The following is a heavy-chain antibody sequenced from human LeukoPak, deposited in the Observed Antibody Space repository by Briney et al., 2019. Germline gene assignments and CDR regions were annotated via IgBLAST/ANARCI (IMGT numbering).Heavy chain of an antibody. CDR2: IRSKAYGGTT. CDR1: GFTFGDYA. CDR3: TREEGERVWFGELNYFDY. D-gene: IGHD3-10*01. V-gene: IGHV3-49*03. Sequence: LRLSCTASGFTFGDYAMSWFRQAPGKGLGWVGFIRSKAYGGTTEYAASVKGRFTISRDDSKSIAYLQMNSLKTEDTAVYYCTREEGERVWFGELNYFDYWGQGTLVTVSS. J-gene: IGHJ4*02.